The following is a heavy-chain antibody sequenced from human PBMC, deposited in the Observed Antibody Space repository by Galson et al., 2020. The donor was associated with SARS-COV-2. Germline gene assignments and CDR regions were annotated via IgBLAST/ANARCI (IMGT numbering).Heavy chain of an antibody. CDR3: ARGKDGGDY. D-gene: IGHD2-21*01. CDR1: GFTFNNYW. Sequence: GESLKISCAASGFTFNNYWMSWVRQAPGKGLEWVANIKQDGSEKYYVDSVKGRFTISRDSAKTSVYLQMSSLRGEDTAVYFCARGKDGGDYWGPGTRVTISS. V-gene: IGHV3-7*01. CDR2: IKQDGSEK. J-gene: IGHJ4*02.